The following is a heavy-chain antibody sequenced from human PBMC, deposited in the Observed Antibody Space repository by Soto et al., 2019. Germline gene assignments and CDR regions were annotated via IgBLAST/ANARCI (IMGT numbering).Heavy chain of an antibody. V-gene: IGHV4-31*03. CDR3: ARFDYSKTPDY. CDR1: GGSISSGGYY. CDR2: IYYSGST. D-gene: IGHD4-4*01. Sequence: SETLSLTCTVSGGSISSGGYYWSWIRQHPGKGLEWIGYIYYSGSTYYNPSLKSRVTISVDTSKNQFSLKLSSVTAADTAVYYCARFDYSKTPDYWGQGTLVTVSS. J-gene: IGHJ4*02.